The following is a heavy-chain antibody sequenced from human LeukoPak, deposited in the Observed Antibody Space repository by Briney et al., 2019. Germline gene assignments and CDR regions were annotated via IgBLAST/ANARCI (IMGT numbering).Heavy chain of an antibody. Sequence: GGSLRLSCAASGFTFSSYSMDWVRQAPGKGLEWVSSISSSSSYIYSADSVKGRFTISRGNAKNSLYLQMNSLRAEDTAVYYCARDLSSYHSLFDYWGQGTLVTVSS. CDR3: ARDLSSYHSLFDY. D-gene: IGHD3-16*02. J-gene: IGHJ4*02. V-gene: IGHV3-21*01. CDR2: ISSSSSYI. CDR1: GFTFSSYS.